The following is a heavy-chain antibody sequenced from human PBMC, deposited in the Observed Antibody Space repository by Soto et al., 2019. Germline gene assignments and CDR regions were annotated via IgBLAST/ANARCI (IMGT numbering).Heavy chain of an antibody. CDR1: GYTFTNFA. Sequence: QAQLVQSGAEVKKRGASVKVSCTASGYTFTNFAIRWVRQAPGQGLEWMGWISAYNGDTSYAQKFQGRLTMTTDTSTSTAYLKLRCLSSDATAVDYCARDLISTGFGVYWFDPWGQGSLVTVSS. D-gene: IGHD3-10*01. CDR2: ISAYNGDT. V-gene: IGHV1-18*01. J-gene: IGHJ5*02. CDR3: ARDLISTGFGVYWFDP.